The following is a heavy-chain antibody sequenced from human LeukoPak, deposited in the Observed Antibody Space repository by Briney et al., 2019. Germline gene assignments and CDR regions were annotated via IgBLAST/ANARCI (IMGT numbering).Heavy chain of an antibody. V-gene: IGHV3-48*03. CDR1: GFTFSSYE. CDR3: ARWGCSGGSCYSGYYGMDV. CDR2: ISSSGSTI. J-gene: IGHJ6*02. D-gene: IGHD2-15*01. Sequence: GGSLRLSCAASGFTFSSYEMNWVRQAPGKGLEGVSYISSSGSTIYYADSVKGRFTISRDNAKNSLYLQMSSLRAEDTAVYYCARWGCSGGSCYSGYYGMDVWGQGTTVTVSS.